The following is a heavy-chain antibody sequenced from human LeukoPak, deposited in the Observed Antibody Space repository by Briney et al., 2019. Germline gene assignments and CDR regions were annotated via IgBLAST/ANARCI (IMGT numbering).Heavy chain of an antibody. CDR2: IIPIFGTA. D-gene: IGHD6-13*01. V-gene: IGHV1-69*01. CDR3: ARNTAAGILGGYYGMDV. CDR1: GGTFSSYA. Sequence: KVSYKASGGTFSSYAISWVRQAPGQGLEWMGGIIPIFGTANYAQKFQGRVTITADESTSTAYMELSSLRSEDTAVYYCARNTAAGILGGYYGMDVWGQGTTVTVSS. J-gene: IGHJ6*02.